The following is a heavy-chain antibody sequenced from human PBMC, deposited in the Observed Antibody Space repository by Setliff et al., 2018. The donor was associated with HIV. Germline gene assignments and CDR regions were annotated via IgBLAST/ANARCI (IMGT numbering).Heavy chain of an antibody. CDR2: INHSGST. CDR1: GGSFSGYY. V-gene: IGHV4-34*01. CDR3: ARSFGNGNSRLGN. D-gene: IGHD2-8*01. J-gene: IGHJ4*02. Sequence: SETLSLTCAVYGGSFSGYYWSWIRQPPGKGLEWIGEINHSGSTNYNPSLKSRVTFSVDTSKNQFSLKLSSVTAADTAVYYCARSFGNGNSRLGNWGQGTLVTVSS.